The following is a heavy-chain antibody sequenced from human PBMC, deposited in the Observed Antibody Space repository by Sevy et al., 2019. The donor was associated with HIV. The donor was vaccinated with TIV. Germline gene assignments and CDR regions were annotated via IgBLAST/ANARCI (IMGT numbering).Heavy chain of an antibody. Sequence: GGSLRLSCAASGFTFSNAWMSWVRQAPGKGLEWVGRIKSKTDGGTTDYAAPGKGRFTISRADSKNTLYLQMNSLKTADTAVYYCTTDRDGYNYYFDYWGQGTLVTVSS. J-gene: IGHJ4*02. D-gene: IGHD5-12*01. CDR1: GFTFSNAW. CDR2: IKSKTDGGTT. CDR3: TTDRDGYNYYFDY. V-gene: IGHV3-15*01.